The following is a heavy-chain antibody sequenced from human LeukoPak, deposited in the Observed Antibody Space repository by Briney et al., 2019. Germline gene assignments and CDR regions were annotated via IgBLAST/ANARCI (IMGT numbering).Heavy chain of an antibody. Sequence: SVKVSCKTSGGTFNSYAISWVRQAPGQGLEWMGGITAIFRTTNYAQKFQGRVTITADESMSTIYMELSSLRSEDTAVYYCATSYDSSPNDYWGQGTLVTVSS. D-gene: IGHD3-22*01. J-gene: IGHJ4*02. CDR1: GGTFNSYA. V-gene: IGHV1-69*13. CDR2: ITAIFRTT. CDR3: ATSYDSSPNDY.